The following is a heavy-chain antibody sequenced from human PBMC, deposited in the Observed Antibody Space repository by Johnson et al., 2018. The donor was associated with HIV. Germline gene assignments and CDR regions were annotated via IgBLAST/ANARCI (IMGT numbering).Heavy chain of an antibody. CDR2: SRSKTDGGTT. V-gene: IGHV3-15*01. J-gene: IGHJ3*02. CDR3: TTIYYDFWTGYLSDAFDI. Sequence: MLLVESGGGSVQPGGSLRLSCAASGITFSNAWMSWVRQAPGKGLEWVGRSRSKTDGGTTDYAAPVKGRFSISRDDSKNTLYLQMNSLKTEDTAMYYCTTIYYDFWTGYLSDAFDIWGQGTMVTVSS. CDR1: GITFSNAW. D-gene: IGHD3-3*01.